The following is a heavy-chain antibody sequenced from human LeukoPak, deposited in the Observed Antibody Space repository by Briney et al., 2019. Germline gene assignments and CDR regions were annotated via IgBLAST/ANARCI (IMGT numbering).Heavy chain of an antibody. CDR1: GYSFSTSW. J-gene: IGHJ6*02. CDR3: ASRIAAWGGMDV. D-gene: IGHD6-13*01. Sequence: GESLKISCRGFGYSFSTSWIGWVRQMPGKGLEWMGIIFPGDSDTRYSPSFQGQVTISADKSISTAYLQWSSLKASDTAMYYCASRIAAWGGMDVWGQGTTVTVSS. V-gene: IGHV5-51*01. CDR2: IFPGDSDT.